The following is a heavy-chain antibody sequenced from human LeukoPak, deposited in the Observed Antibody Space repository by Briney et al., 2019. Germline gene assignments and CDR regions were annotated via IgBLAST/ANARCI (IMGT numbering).Heavy chain of an antibody. CDR1: GYTFTSYG. CDR2: FDPEDGET. V-gene: IGHV1-24*01. J-gene: IGHJ5*02. CDR3: ATNLKLRYFDWFSRFATWFDP. D-gene: IGHD3-9*01. Sequence: ASVKVSCKASGYTFTSYGISWVRQAPGQGLEWMGGFDPEDGETIYAQKFQGRVTMTEDTSTDTAYIELSSLRSEDTAVYYCATNLKLRYFDWFSRFATWFDPWGQGTLVTVSS.